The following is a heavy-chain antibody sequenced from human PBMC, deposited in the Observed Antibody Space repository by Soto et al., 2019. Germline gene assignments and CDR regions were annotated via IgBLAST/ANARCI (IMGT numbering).Heavy chain of an antibody. Sequence: GGSLRLSCVASGFTFTTYAMSWVRQAPGKGLEWVSTVGGSGGGTDYADSVTGRFTVSRDNSKNTVYLQMNSLRAEDTAVYYCAKSVSAWYLDYWGQGTLVTVSS. V-gene: IGHV3-23*01. CDR2: VGGSGGGT. J-gene: IGHJ4*02. CDR3: AKSVSAWYLDY. CDR1: GFTFTTYA. D-gene: IGHD3-16*01.